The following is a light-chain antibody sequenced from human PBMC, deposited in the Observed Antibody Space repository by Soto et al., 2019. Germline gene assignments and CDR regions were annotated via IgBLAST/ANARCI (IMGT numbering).Light chain of an antibody. Sequence: LTQPPSVSVAPGQTARISCGGNDIASKSVHWSQQKPGQAPVLVVYDDNDRPSGIPERLSGSNSGGTATLTISRVEAGDEADYYCQVWDSSSDHYVFGSGTKVTVL. V-gene: IGLV3-21*02. CDR1: DIASKS. J-gene: IGLJ1*01. CDR2: DDN. CDR3: QVWDSSSDHYV.